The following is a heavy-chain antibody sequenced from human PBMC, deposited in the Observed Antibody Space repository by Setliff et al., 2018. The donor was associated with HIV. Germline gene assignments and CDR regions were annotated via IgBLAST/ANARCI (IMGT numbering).Heavy chain of an antibody. V-gene: IGHV1-8*02. CDR2: MSPKSGNT. CDR1: GYIFTSYD. J-gene: IGHJ4*02. CDR3: ARGLNVLSGYTWVV. Sequence: ASVKVSCKAAGYIFTSYDIHWVRQATGQGLEWMGRMSPKSGNTGNTQKFRGRITMTRDTSTNTAYMELSSLTSDDTAVYYCARGLNVLSGYTWVVWGQGTPVTVSS. D-gene: IGHD3-3*01.